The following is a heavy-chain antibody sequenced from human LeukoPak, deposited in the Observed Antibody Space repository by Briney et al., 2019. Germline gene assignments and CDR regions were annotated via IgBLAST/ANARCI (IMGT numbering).Heavy chain of an antibody. CDR2: VSGSGGRT. V-gene: IGHV3-23*01. CDR1: GFTFSSYA. CDR3: AKDQGYSGYDPLDY. J-gene: IGHJ4*02. Sequence: GGSLRLSCAASGFTFSSYAMSWVRQAPGKGLEWVSAVSGSGGRTYYADSVKGRFTISRDNSKDTLYLQMNSLRAEDTAVYYCAKDQGYSGYDPLDYWGQGTLVTVSS. D-gene: IGHD5-12*01.